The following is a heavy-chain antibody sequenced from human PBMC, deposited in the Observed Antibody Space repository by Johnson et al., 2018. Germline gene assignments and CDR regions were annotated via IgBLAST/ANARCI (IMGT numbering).Heavy chain of an antibody. CDR2: ISYSGIT. Sequence: QVQPVQSGPGLVKPSETXSLTCSVSGGSISTYYWNWIRQPPGGGLEWIGYISYSGITNYNSSLKSRLTISVDSSKNQFSLRLKSVTAADTAVYYCARAAYCGGNCYHYFDYWGQGTLVTVSS. CDR1: GGSISTYY. V-gene: IGHV4-59*01. CDR3: ARAAYCGGNCYHYFDY. J-gene: IGHJ4*02. D-gene: IGHD2-21*01.